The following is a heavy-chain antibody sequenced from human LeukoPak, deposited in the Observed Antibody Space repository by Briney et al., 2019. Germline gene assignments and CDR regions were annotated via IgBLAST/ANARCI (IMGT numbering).Heavy chain of an antibody. CDR1: GYTFTNYG. Sequence: ASVKVSCKASGYTFTNYGFNWVRQSSGQGLEWMGYMNPNSGATGYAQKFQGRVTMTWDTSINTAYMELGSLTSEGTAMYYCARELRWDENWGQGTLVTVSS. V-gene: IGHV1-8*01. CDR3: ARELRWDEN. D-gene: IGHD5-24*01. J-gene: IGHJ4*02. CDR2: MNPNSGAT.